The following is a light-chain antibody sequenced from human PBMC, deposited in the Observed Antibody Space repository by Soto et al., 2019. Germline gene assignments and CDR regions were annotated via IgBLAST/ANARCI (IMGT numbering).Light chain of an antibody. Sequence: QSALTQPRSVSGSPGQSVTISCTGTSSDVGGYNYVSWYQHHPGKAPKLMIYDVTKRPSGVRDRFSASKSGNTASLTISGLQAEDEADYYCCSYAGSYPYVFGTGTKLTVL. J-gene: IGLJ1*01. CDR2: DVT. CDR3: CSYAGSYPYV. CDR1: SSDVGGYNY. V-gene: IGLV2-11*01.